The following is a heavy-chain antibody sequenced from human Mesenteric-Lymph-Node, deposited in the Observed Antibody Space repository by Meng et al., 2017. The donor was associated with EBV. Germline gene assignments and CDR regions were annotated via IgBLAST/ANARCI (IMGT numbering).Heavy chain of an antibody. V-gene: IGHV6-1*01. CDR3: ARGATSVFDL. CDR2: TYYRSKWYN. Sequence: QVQLQQSGPGLVKPSXTLSLTRVISGDSGSSSSAAWTWIRQSPSRGLEWLGRTYYRSKWYNDYAVFVKSRITINPDTSKNQFSLQLNSVTPEDTAVYYCARGATSVFDLWGRGTMVTVSS. J-gene: IGHJ2*01. CDR1: GDSGSSSSAA.